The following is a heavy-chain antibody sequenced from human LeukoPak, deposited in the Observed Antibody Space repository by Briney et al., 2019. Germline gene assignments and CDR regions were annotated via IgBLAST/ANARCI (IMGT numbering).Heavy chain of an antibody. V-gene: IGHV3-7*03. D-gene: IGHD1-26*01. CDR3: ARERWDLISNKYYYYGLDV. Sequence: GGSLRLSCTSSGFPFSSRWMHWVRQVPGKGLEWVASIKQDGSEKYYVDSVKGRFSISRDNAKNSLYLQMNSLTADDTAVYYCARERWDLISNKYYYYGLDVWGQGTTVTVSS. J-gene: IGHJ6*02. CDR2: IKQDGSEK. CDR1: GFPFSSRW.